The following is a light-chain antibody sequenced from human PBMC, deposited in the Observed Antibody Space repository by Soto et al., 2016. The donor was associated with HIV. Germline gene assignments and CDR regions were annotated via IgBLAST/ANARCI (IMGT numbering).Light chain of an antibody. CDR3: QQYNSYPLT. Sequence: DIQMTQSPSTLLASIGDRVTITCRASQSISNWLAWYQQKPGKAPNLLVYRASDLESGVPSRFSGSGSGTEFTLSISSLQPDDFATYYCQQYNSYPLTFGGGTKVEIK. CDR2: RAS. J-gene: IGKJ4*01. V-gene: IGKV1-5*03. CDR1: QSISNW.